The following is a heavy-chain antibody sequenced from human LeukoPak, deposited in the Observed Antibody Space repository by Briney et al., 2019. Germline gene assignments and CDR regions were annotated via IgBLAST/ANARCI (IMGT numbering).Heavy chain of an antibody. CDR1: GYTFINYG. CDR2: ISAYNSAYNGNT. J-gene: IGHJ4*02. V-gene: IGHV1-18*01. D-gene: IGHD3-10*01. Sequence: ASVKVSCKSSGYTFINYGITWVRQAPGQGLEWMGWISAYNSAYNGNTHYAQKLQGRVTMTTETSTNTGYMELRSLRSDDTAVYYCAREYGSGSYTGIDYWGQGTLVTVSS. CDR3: AREYGSGSYTGIDY.